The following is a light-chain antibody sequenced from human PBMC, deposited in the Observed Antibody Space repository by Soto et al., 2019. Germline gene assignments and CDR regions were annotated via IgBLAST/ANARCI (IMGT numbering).Light chain of an antibody. V-gene: IGKV1-8*01. Sequence: AIRMTQSPSSLSASTGDRVTITCRASQGISSYLAWYQQKPGKAPKLLIYAASTLQSGVPSSFSGSGSGTDFTLTISCLQSEDFATYYCQQYYSYPRTFGQGTKVDI. CDR1: QGISSY. J-gene: IGKJ1*01. CDR3: QQYYSYPRT. CDR2: AAS.